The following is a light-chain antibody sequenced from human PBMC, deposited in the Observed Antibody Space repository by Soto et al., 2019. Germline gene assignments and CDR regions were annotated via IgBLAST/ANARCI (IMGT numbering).Light chain of an antibody. V-gene: IGLV2-8*01. CDR1: SSDVGDYTY. J-gene: IGLJ3*02. CDR2: EVN. CDR3: SSYAGNNKMV. Sequence: QSALTQPPSASGSLGQSVTISCTGTSSDVGDYTYVSWYQQHPGKAPKFIIYEVNKRPSGVPDRFSGSKSGNTASLTVSGLQAEDEDDYYCSSYAGNNKMVFGGGTKVTVL.